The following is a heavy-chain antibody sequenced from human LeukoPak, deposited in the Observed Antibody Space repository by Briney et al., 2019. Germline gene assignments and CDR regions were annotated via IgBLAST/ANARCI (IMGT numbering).Heavy chain of an antibody. CDR3: ARLGILRDSSYYGLDV. J-gene: IGHJ6*02. CDR1: GGPISSGSYY. D-gene: IGHD5/OR15-5a*01. CDR2: IYNSGTT. V-gene: IGHV4-30-4*01. Sequence: SQTLSLTCSVSGGPISSGSYYGSWLRQPPGKGLEWIGYIYNSGTTHYQSSLESRVSISIDTSKNQFFLTLTSVTAADTAVYFCARLGILRDSSYYGLDVWGPGTTVTVSS.